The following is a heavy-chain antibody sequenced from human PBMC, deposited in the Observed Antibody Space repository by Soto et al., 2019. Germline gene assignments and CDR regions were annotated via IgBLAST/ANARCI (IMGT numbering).Heavy chain of an antibody. Sequence: QITLKESGPTLVKPTQTLTLTCTFSGFSLTTHAVGVGWIRQPPGKALEWLANIYRDDDKRYNPSLKTRLTITQDTSKSQVVLKMTDMDPADTDTYYCAHRGYADNHCQHWGQGTLVTVSS. V-gene: IGHV2-5*02. J-gene: IGHJ1*01. D-gene: IGHD5-18*01. CDR3: AHRGYADNHCQH. CDR1: GFSLTTHAVG. CDR2: IYRDDDK.